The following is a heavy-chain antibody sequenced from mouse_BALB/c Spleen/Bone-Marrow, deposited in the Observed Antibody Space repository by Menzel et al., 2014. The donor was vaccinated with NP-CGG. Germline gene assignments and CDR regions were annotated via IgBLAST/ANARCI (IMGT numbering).Heavy chain of an antibody. J-gene: IGHJ1*01. V-gene: IGHV7-3*02. Sequence: EVQGVESGGGLVQPGGSLRLSCATSGFTFTDYYMSWVRQPPGKALEWLGFIRNKANGYTTEYSASVKGRFTISRGNSQSILYLQMNTLRAEDSATYYCARDRNYGSSWYFDVWGAGTTVTVSS. D-gene: IGHD1-1*01. CDR1: GFTFTDYY. CDR2: IRNKANGYTT. CDR3: ARDRNYGSSWYFDV.